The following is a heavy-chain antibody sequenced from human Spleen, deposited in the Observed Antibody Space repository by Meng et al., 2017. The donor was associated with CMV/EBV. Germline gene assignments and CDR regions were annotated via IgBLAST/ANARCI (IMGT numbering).Heavy chain of an antibody. CDR2: IYYSGTT. CDR3: ARGLPGEYFDY. V-gene: IGHV4-30-4*08. J-gene: IGHJ4*02. D-gene: IGHD3-10*01. Sequence: TVSDVSISSGGYYWSWIRQPPGKGLEWIGYIYYSGTTYYNQSLKSRVIISVDTSKNQFSLKLSSVTAADTAVYYCARGLPGEYFDYWGQGTLVTVSS. CDR1: DVSISSGGYY.